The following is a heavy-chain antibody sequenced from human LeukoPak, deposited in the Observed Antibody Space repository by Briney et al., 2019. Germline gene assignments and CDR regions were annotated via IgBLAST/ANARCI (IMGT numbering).Heavy chain of an antibody. J-gene: IGHJ5*02. CDR2: ISPYDGDT. Sequence: ASVNVSCKASGYTFAIYGISWVRQAPGQGLEWMAWISPYDGDTNYAQNFEGRVTMTTETSTSTAYMELRSLRSDDTAIYYCARDYCTRGGDCYKEDLFDPWGQETLVTVSS. CDR3: ARDYCTRGGDCYKEDLFDP. CDR1: GYTFAIYG. V-gene: IGHV1-18*01. D-gene: IGHD2-21*02.